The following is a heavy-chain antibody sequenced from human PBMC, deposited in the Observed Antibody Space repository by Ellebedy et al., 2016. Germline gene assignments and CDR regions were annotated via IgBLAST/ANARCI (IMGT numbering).Heavy chain of an antibody. Sequence: SETLSLTXTVSGGSISSYYWSWIRQPPGKGLEWIGYIYYSGSTNYNPSLKSRVTISVDTSKNHFSLKLRSVTAADTAVYFCAKSGGTYNDAFDIWGQGTMVTVSS. J-gene: IGHJ3*02. V-gene: IGHV4-59*12. CDR2: IYYSGST. CDR3: AKSGGTYNDAFDI. CDR1: GGSISSYY. D-gene: IGHD1-7*01.